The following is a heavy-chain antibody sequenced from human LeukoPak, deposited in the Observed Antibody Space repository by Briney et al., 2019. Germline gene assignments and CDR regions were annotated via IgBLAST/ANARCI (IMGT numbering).Heavy chain of an antibody. CDR2: IKQDGSEK. D-gene: IGHD1-14*01. CDR1: GFTFSSYW. Sequence: GGSLRLSCAASGFTFSSYWMSWVRQAPGKGLEWVASIKQDGSEKYCVDSVKGRFTITRDNANNSLYLQLNSLRADDTAVYYCARDIGLRKAAPPGWFDPWGQGALVTVSS. V-gene: IGHV3-7*01. J-gene: IGHJ5*02. CDR3: ARDIGLRKAAPPGWFDP.